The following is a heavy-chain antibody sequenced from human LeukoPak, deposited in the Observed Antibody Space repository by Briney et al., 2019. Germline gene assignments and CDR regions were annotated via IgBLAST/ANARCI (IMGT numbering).Heavy chain of an antibody. Sequence: PGRSLRLSCAASGFTFSSYGMHWVRQAPGKGLEWGAVISYDGSNKYYADSVKGRFTISRDNSKNTLYLQMNSLRAEDTAVYYCAPLSYCSSTSCSDYWGQGTLVTVSS. J-gene: IGHJ4*02. V-gene: IGHV3-30*03. D-gene: IGHD2-2*01. CDR3: APLSYCSSTSCSDY. CDR1: GFTFSSYG. CDR2: ISYDGSNK.